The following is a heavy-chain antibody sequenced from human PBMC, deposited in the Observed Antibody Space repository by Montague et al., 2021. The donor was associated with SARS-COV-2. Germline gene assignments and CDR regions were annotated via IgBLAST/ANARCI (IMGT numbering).Heavy chain of an antibody. CDR2: LYFSGSAT. J-gene: IGHJ5*02. CDR3: ARDQGLRGWFDA. CDR1: GGSVSTYY. Sequence: SETLSLTCTVSGGSVSTYYWSWLRQSPGKGLEWIGFLYFSGSATTYNPSLKSRVTISIDTSKNQFSLNLSSVTAADTAVYFWARDQGLRGWFDAWGQGTLVAVSS. V-gene: IGHV4-59*02.